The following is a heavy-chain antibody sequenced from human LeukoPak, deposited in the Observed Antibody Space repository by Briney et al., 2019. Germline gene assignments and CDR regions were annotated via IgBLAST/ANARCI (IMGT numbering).Heavy chain of an antibody. Sequence: ASVKVSCKASGYTFTSYGISWVRQAPGQGLEWMGWTSAYNGNANYAQKFQGRVTMTTDTSTSTAYMELRSLRSDDTAVYYCARDRDDFWSGYLFDYWGQGTLVTVSS. V-gene: IGHV1-18*01. D-gene: IGHD3-3*01. J-gene: IGHJ4*02. CDR1: GYTFTSYG. CDR2: TSAYNGNA. CDR3: ARDRDDFWSGYLFDY.